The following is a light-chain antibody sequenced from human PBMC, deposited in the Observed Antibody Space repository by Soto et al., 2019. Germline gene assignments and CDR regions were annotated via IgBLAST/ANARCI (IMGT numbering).Light chain of an antibody. CDR2: GAS. CDR1: QSVSSY. J-gene: IGKJ5*01. Sequence: ESVLTQSPGTLSLSPGERATLSCRADQSVSSYLAWYQQKPGQAPRLLIYGASTRATGIPARFSGSGSGTEFTLTISSLQSEDFAVYYCQQYNNWPAITFGQGTRLEIK. V-gene: IGKV3-15*01. CDR3: QQYNNWPAIT.